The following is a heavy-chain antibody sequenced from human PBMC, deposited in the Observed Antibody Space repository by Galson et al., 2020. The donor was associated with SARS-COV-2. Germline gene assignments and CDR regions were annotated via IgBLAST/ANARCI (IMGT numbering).Heavy chain of an antibody. CDR1: GFTVSSNY. V-gene: IGHV3-66*01. CDR3: AREERGRAVAGTYACDS. CDR2: IYSGGST. Sequence: TGGSLRLSCAASGFTVSSNYMSWVRQAPGKGLEWVSVIYSGGSTYYADSVKGRFTISRDNSKNTLYLQMNSLRAEDTAVYYCAREERGRAVAGTYACDSWGQGTMVTVSS. D-gene: IGHD6-19*01. J-gene: IGHJ3*02.